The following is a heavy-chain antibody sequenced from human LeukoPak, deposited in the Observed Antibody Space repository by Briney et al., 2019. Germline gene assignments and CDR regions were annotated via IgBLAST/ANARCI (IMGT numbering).Heavy chain of an antibody. Sequence: PSETLSLTCTVSGGSISSYYWSWIRQPPGKGLEWIGYIYYSGSTNYNPSLKSRVTISVDTSKNQFSLKLSSVTAADTAVYYCARVDYYDSSGYHSDAFDIWGQGTMVTVSS. J-gene: IGHJ3*02. V-gene: IGHV4-59*01. D-gene: IGHD3-22*01. CDR3: ARVDYYDSSGYHSDAFDI. CDR1: GGSISSYY. CDR2: IYYSGST.